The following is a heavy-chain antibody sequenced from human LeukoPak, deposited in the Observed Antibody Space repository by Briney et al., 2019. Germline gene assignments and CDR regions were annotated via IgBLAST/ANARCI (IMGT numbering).Heavy chain of an antibody. V-gene: IGHV3-7*01. CDR1: GFTFSSYW. J-gene: IGHJ3*02. CDR2: IKQGGSEE. Sequence: GGSLRLSCAASGFTFSSYWMTWVRQAPGKGLEWVANIKQGGSEEYNVDCVKGRFTISRDNAKNSLYLQMNSLRAEDTAVYYCARDPYDSRSGSYGAFDIWGQGTMVTVSS. D-gene: IGHD3-22*01. CDR3: ARDPYDSRSGSYGAFDI.